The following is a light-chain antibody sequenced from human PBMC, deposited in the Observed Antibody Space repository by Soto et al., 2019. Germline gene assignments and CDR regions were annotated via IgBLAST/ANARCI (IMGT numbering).Light chain of an antibody. J-gene: IGLJ2*01. V-gene: IGLV1-44*01. CDR2: SNN. CDR3: AAWDDSLNGVV. CDR1: SSNIGSNT. Sequence: QSVLTQPPSASVTPGQRVTISCSGSSSNIGSNTVNWYQQLPGTAPQLLIYSNNQRPSGVPDRFSGSKSGNSASLAISGLQSEDEADYYCAAWDDSLNGVVFGGGTKVTVL.